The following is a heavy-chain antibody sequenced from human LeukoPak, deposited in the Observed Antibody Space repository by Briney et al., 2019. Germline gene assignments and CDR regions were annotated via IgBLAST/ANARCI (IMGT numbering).Heavy chain of an antibody. CDR3: ARVDTVTTFYYYYMDV. V-gene: IGHV4-59*01. Sequence: SETLSLTCTVSGGSISSYYWSWIRQPPGKGLEWIGYIYNSGSTNYNPSLKSRVTISVDTSKNQFSLKLSSVTAADTAVYYCARVDTVTTFYYYYMDVWGKGTTVTVSS. CDR1: GGSISSYY. CDR2: IYNSGST. D-gene: IGHD5-12*01. J-gene: IGHJ6*03.